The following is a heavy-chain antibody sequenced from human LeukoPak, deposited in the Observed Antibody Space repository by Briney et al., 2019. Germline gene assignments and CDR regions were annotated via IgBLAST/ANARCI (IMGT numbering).Heavy chain of an antibody. CDR3: ARHGASSRYNWFDP. D-gene: IGHD6-6*01. CDR2: IYYSGST. V-gene: IGHV4-30-4*08. CDR1: GGPISSGDYY. J-gene: IGHJ5*02. Sequence: SETLSLTCTVSGGPISSGDYYWSWIRQPPGKGLEWIGYIYYSGSTYYNPSLKSRVTISVDTSKNQFSLKLSSVTAADTAVYYCARHGASSRYNWFDPWGQGTLVTVSS.